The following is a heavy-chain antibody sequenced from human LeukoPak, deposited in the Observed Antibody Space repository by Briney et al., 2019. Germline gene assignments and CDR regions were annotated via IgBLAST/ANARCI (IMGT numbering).Heavy chain of an antibody. J-gene: IGHJ4*02. V-gene: IGHV3-23*01. Sequence: GGSLRLSCAASGFTFSSYAMSWVRQVPGKGLEWISGISGSGASTYYADSVTGRFTISRDNSRNTLYLQMNSLRGDDTAVYYCAKDVGKWESLHFFDYWGQGTLVTVSS. D-gene: IGHD1-26*01. CDR3: AKDVGKWESLHFFDY. CDR2: ISGSGAST. CDR1: GFTFSSYA.